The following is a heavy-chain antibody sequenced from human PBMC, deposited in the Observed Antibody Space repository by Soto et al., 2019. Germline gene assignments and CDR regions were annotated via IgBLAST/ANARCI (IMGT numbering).Heavy chain of an antibody. V-gene: IGHV1-69*12. Sequence: QVQLMQSGAEVKKPGYSVKVSCKASGGTFRSYAISWVRQAPGQGLEWMGGIIPIFGTANYAQKFQGRVTITADESSSTVYMELISVRFDDSALYYCAGLGYCISDGCYEGYYYCMDVWGQGTTVTVCS. CDR2: IIPIFGTA. CDR3: AGLGYCISDGCYEGYYYCMDV. CDR1: GGTFRSYA. J-gene: IGHJ6*02. D-gene: IGHD2-2*01.